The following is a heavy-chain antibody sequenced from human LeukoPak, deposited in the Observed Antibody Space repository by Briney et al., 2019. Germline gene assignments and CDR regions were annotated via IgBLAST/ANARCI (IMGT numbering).Heavy chain of an antibody. CDR1: GFTLRNYW. D-gene: IGHD2-15*01. CDR3: AREPRDVVGALDV. Sequence: GGPLRLSCAASGFTLRNYWMAWVRRAPGKGLEWGANIKEDGSVTRYVESVRGRFTISTDDAKNSGYLQMNSLRTEDTAVYYCAREPRDVVGALDVWGQGTTVTVSS. V-gene: IGHV3-7*01. CDR2: IKEDGSVT. J-gene: IGHJ6*02.